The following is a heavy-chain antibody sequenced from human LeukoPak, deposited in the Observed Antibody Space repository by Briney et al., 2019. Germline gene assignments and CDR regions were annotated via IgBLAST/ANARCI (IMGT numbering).Heavy chain of an antibody. CDR2: INHSGST. CDR1: GVSFSGYY. CDR3: AREGLRLGELSLLYFDY. J-gene: IGHJ4*02. D-gene: IGHD3-16*02. V-gene: IGHV4-34*01. Sequence: SETLSLTCAVYGVSFSGYYWSWIRQPPGKGLEWIGEINHSGSTNYNPSLKSRVTISVDTSKNQFSLKLSSVTAADTAVYYCAREGLRLGELSLLYFDYWGQGTLVTVSS.